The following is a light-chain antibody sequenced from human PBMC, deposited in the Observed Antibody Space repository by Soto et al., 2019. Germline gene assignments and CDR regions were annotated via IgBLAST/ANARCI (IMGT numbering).Light chain of an antibody. J-gene: IGLJ2*01. CDR2: EVS. V-gene: IGLV2-14*01. CDR1: TSDVGLYNY. Sequence: QSVLTQPASVSGSPGQSITISCTGTTSDVGLYNYVSWYQQHPGKAPKLMISEVSNRPSGVSNRFSGSKSGNTASLTISGLQAEDEAVYYCSSFAGSRVLVLGGGTKLTVL. CDR3: SSFAGSRVLV.